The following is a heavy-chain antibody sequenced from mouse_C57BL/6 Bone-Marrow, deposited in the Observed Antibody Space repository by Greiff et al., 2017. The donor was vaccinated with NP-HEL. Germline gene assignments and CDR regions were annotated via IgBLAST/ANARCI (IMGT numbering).Heavy chain of an antibody. D-gene: IGHD4-1*01. CDR1: GYSITSGYY. V-gene: IGHV3-6*01. CDR3: ARNWDGAMDY. J-gene: IGHJ4*01. Sequence: EVKLLESGPGLVKPSQSLSLTCSVTGYSITSGYYWNWIRQFPGNKLEWMGYISYDGSHNYNPSLKNRISITRDTSKNQFFLKLNSVTTEDTATYYCARNWDGAMDYWGQGTSVTVSS. CDR2: ISYDGSH.